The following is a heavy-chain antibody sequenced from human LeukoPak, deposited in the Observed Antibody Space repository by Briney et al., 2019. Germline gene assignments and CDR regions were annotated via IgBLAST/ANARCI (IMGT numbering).Heavy chain of an antibody. J-gene: IGHJ4*02. Sequence: PGGSLRLSCAASGFTFSSYWMSWVRQAPGKGLEWVANIKQDGSEKYYVDSVKGRFTISRDNAKNSLYLRMNSLRAEDTAVYYCAGEEQWLVTHFDYWGQGTLVTVSS. CDR1: GFTFSSYW. CDR3: AGEEQWLVTHFDY. V-gene: IGHV3-7*01. D-gene: IGHD6-19*01. CDR2: IKQDGSEK.